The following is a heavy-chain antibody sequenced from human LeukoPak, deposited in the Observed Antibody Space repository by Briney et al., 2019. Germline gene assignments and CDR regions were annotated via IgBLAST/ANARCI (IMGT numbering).Heavy chain of an antibody. CDR3: ARDQPSYYYDSSGYYSDY. CDR1: GFTVSSYW. Sequence: GGSLRLSCAASGFTVSSYWMHWVRQAPGKGLEWVSGITSNGGSIAYADSVKGRFTISRDNAKNSLYLQMNSLRAEDTALYYCARDQPSYYYDSSGYYSDYWGQGTLVTVSS. D-gene: IGHD3-22*01. V-gene: IGHV3-20*04. CDR2: ITSNGGSI. J-gene: IGHJ4*02.